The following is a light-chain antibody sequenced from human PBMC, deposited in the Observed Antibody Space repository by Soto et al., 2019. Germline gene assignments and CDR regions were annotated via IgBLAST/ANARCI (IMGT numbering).Light chain of an antibody. CDR1: QSISSK. J-gene: IGKJ2*01. CDR2: DAS. Sequence: SPATLSVSPGERASLSCRASQSISSKLAWYQQKPGQAPRLLIYDASTRATDIPARFSGSGSGTEFTLTINSLQSEDFAVYYCQRYSQWPPYTLGQGTRLEIK. CDR3: QRYSQWPPYT. V-gene: IGKV3-15*01.